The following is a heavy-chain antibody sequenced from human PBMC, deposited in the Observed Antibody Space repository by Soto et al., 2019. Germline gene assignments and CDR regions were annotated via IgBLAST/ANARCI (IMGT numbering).Heavy chain of an antibody. D-gene: IGHD5-18*01. CDR2: ISASGGST. CDR1: GFTFSSYA. CDR3: ARGYSYTQPVFDY. J-gene: IGHJ4*02. Sequence: GGSLRLSCAASGFTFSSYAMSWVRQAPGMGLAWVSGISASGGSTYYADSVKGRFTISRDNSKNILYLHMNSLRAEDTAVYYCARGYSYTQPVFDYWSLGTLVTVSS. V-gene: IGHV3-23*01.